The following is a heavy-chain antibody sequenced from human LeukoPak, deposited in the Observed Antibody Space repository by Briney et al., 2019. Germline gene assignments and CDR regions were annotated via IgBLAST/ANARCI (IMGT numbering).Heavy chain of an antibody. CDR3: ARAKQGYDILTGYYRPFFDY. Sequence: GSLRLSCAASGFTFSSNAMSWVRQPPGKGLEWIGEINHSGSTNYNPSLKSRVTISVDTSKNQFSLKLSSVTAADTAVYYCARAKQGYDILTGYYRPFFDYWGQGTLVTVSS. V-gene: IGHV4-34*01. CDR1: GFTFSSNA. J-gene: IGHJ4*02. CDR2: INHSGST. D-gene: IGHD3-9*01.